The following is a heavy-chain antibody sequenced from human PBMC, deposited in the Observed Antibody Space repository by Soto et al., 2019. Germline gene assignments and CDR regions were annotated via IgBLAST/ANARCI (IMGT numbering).Heavy chain of an antibody. D-gene: IGHD3-22*01. J-gene: IGHJ4*02. CDR2: ISSSSSYI. V-gene: IGHV3-21*01. Sequence: EVQLVESGGGLVKPGGSLRLSCAASGFTFSSYSMNWVRQAPGKGLEWVSSISSSSSYIYYADSVKGRFTISRDNAKNSLYLQMNSLRAEDTAVYYCARDQGYYYDSSGYIFDYWGQGTLVTVSS. CDR1: GFTFSSYS. CDR3: ARDQGYYYDSSGYIFDY.